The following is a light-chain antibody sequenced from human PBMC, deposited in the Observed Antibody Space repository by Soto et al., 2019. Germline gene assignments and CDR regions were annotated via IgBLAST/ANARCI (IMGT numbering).Light chain of an antibody. V-gene: IGKV1-39*01. CDR3: QQSSNTPLT. Sequence: DVQMTQSPSSLSASVGDRVTITCRASEDIITFLSWYQQKPGEAPKLLIKSASTLQTGVPSRFSGSAAGTAFTLDINTPQPDDFATYFCQQSSNTPLTFGPGTKVAV. CDR1: EDIITF. J-gene: IGKJ3*01. CDR2: SAS.